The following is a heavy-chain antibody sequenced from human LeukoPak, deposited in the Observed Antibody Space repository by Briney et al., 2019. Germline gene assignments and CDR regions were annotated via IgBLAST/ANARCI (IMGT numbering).Heavy chain of an antibody. Sequence: ASVKVSCKATGYTFTSYGFTWVRQAPGQGLEWMGWISPYNGNTDYAQRLQGRVILTTDTSTSTAYMELRSLRSDDTAVYYCARSYYHDSTNYQGSDYWGQGTLVTVSS. D-gene: IGHD3-22*01. CDR2: ISPYNGNT. V-gene: IGHV1-18*01. CDR1: GYTFTSYG. CDR3: ARSYYHDSTNYQGSDY. J-gene: IGHJ4*02.